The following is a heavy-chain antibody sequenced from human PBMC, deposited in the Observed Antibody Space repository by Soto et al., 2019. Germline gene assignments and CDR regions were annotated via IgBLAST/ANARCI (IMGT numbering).Heavy chain of an antibody. V-gene: IGHV1-18*01. Sequence: GASVKVSCKASGYTFTSYGISWVRQAPGQGLEWMGWISAYNGNTNYAQKPQGRVTMTTDTSTSTAYMELRSLRSDDTAVYYCARTIAVAGTRYYYYGMDVWGQGTTVTVSS. D-gene: IGHD6-19*01. CDR1: GYTFTSYG. J-gene: IGHJ6*02. CDR3: ARTIAVAGTRYYYYGMDV. CDR2: ISAYNGNT.